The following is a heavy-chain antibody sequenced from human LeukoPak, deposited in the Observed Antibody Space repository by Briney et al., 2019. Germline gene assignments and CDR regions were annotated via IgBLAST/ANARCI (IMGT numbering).Heavy chain of an antibody. D-gene: IGHD3-3*01. Sequence: PGGSLRLSCAASGFTFSSYAMSWVRQAPGKGLEWVSAVSGSGGSTYYADSVKGRFTIPRDNSKNTLYLQMNSLRAEDTAVYYCAKDDDFWSGYYLPFDYWGQGTLVTVSS. CDR2: VSGSGGST. CDR3: AKDDDFWSGYYLPFDY. J-gene: IGHJ4*02. CDR1: GFTFSSYA. V-gene: IGHV3-23*01.